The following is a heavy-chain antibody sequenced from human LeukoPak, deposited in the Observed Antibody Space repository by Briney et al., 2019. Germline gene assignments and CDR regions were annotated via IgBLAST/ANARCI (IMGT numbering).Heavy chain of an antibody. D-gene: IGHD1-26*01. CDR1: GGSFSGYY. CDR2: INHSGST. J-gene: IGHJ5*02. CDR3: ARVIGRRLLS. V-gene: IGHV4-34*01. Sequence: PSETLSLTRAVYGGSFSGYYWSWIRQPPGKGLEWIGEINHSGSTNYNPSLKSRVTISVDTSKNQFSLKLSSVTAADTAVYYCARVIGRRLLSWGQGTLVTVSS.